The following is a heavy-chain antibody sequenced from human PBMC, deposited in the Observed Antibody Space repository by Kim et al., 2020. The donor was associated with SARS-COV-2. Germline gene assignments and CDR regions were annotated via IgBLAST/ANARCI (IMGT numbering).Heavy chain of an antibody. J-gene: IGHJ2*01. Sequence: RGRFTISRDDSKNELYLQLNSLRTDDTAVYYCARRSPIPTAAGLYWHFDLWGRGTLVAVSS. D-gene: IGHD2-2*01. CDR3: ARRSPIPTAAGLYWHFDL. V-gene: IGHV3-66*01.